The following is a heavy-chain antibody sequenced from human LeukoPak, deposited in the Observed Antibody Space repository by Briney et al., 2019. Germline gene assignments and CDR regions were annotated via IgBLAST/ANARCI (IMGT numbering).Heavy chain of an antibody. CDR2: IISSGTTI. CDR1: GFTFSDYY. Sequence: GGSLRLSCAASGFTFSDYYMTWIRQAPGKGLEWLSYIISSGTTIYYADSVKGRFTVSRDNAKNSLYLQVNSLRAEDTAVYYCARHSSGWSFDYRGQGTPVTVSS. J-gene: IGHJ4*02. V-gene: IGHV3-11*04. CDR3: ARHSSGWSFDY. D-gene: IGHD3-22*01.